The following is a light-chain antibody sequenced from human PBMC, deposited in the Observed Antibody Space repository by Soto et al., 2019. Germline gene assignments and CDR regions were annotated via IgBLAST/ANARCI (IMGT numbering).Light chain of an antibody. CDR2: GAS. V-gene: IGKV3-20*01. CDR1: QSVSSSY. CDR3: QQYGSSPWT. Sequence: EIVSTQSPGTLSLSPGERATLSCRASQSVSSSYLAWYQQKPGQAPRLLIYGASSRSTGIPDMFSGSGSGTDFTLTICRLEPEDFAVYYCQQYGSSPWTFGQGTKVDIK. J-gene: IGKJ1*01.